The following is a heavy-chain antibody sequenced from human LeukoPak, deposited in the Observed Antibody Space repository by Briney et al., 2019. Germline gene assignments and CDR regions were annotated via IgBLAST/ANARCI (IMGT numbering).Heavy chain of an antibody. CDR1: GGSIDSSNYY. CDR3: AKGTSSGWYYFDY. CDR2: ISYSGSS. Sequence: PSETLSLTCTVSGGSIDSSNYYWGWIRQPPGKGLEWIGSISYSGSSYYNPSLKSRVTISVDTSKNQFSLKLDSVTAADTAVYYCAKGTSSGWYYFDYWGQGTLVTVSS. D-gene: IGHD6-19*01. V-gene: IGHV4-39*02. J-gene: IGHJ4*02.